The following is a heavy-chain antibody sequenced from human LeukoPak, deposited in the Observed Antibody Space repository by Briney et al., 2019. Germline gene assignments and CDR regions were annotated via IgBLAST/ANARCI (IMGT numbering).Heavy chain of an antibody. CDR3: AGMRYYDYVWGSYRATFNPYYFDY. CDR2: INHSGST. Sequence: PSETLSLTCAVYGGSFSGYYWSWIRQPPGKGLEWIGEINHSGSTNYNPSLKSRVTISVDTSKNQFSLKLSSVTAADTAVYYCAGMRYYDYVWGSYRATFNPYYFDYWGQGTLVTVSS. V-gene: IGHV4-34*01. CDR1: GGSFSGYY. J-gene: IGHJ4*02. D-gene: IGHD3-16*02.